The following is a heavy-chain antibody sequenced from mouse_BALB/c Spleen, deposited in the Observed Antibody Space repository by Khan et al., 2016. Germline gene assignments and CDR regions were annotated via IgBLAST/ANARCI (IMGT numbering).Heavy chain of an antibody. CDR3: ATNSWGFAY. V-gene: IGHV3-1*02. J-gene: IGHJ3*01. CDR2: IHYSGST. D-gene: IGHD1-1*01. CDR1: AYSITSGYT. Sequence: EVQLQESGPDLVKPSQSLSLTCTVTAYSITSGYTWHWVRQFPGNKLEWMGHIHYSGSTNYNPSLRSRISITRDTSKNQFFLQLSSVTAEDTATYYCATNSWGFAYWGQGTLVTVSA.